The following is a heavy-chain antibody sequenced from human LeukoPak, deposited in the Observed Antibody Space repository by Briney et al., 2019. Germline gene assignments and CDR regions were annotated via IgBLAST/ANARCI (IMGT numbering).Heavy chain of an antibody. J-gene: IGHJ3*02. CDR3: ARTPMSIFGVVIIPVFNAFDI. D-gene: IGHD3-3*01. CDR1: GGSISSYY. Sequence: SETLSLTCTVSGGSISSYYWSWIRQPAGKGLEWIGRIYTSGSTNYNPSLKSRVTISVDTSKNQFSLKLTSVTAADRAVYYCARTPMSIFGVVIIPVFNAFDIWGQGTMVTVSS. V-gene: IGHV4-4*07. CDR2: IYTSGST.